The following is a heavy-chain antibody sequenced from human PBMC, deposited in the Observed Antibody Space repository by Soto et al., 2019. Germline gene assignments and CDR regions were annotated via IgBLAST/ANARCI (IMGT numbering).Heavy chain of an antibody. V-gene: IGHV3-23*01. J-gene: IGHJ4*02. CDR1: GFTFNNYA. CDR3: AGLISGSYYGFDY. D-gene: IGHD1-26*01. Sequence: LRLSCAASGFTFNNYALTWVRQAPGKGLEWVSTISVSGGTTHYSDSVKGRFTISRDNSKKTVYLQMNSLRAEDTAVYYCAGLISGSYYGFDYWGQGTLVTVSS. CDR2: ISVSGGTT.